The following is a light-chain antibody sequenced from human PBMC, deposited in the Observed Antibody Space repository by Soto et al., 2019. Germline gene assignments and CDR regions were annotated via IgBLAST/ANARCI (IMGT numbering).Light chain of an antibody. CDR1: SSDVGGYNY. Sequence: QSALTQPPSASGSPGQSVTISCTGTSSDVGGYNYVSWYQQHPGAAPKLMNYEVVKRPSGVPDRFSGSKSGNTASLTVSGLQAEDESDYYCSSYGGDNNVVFGGGTQLTVL. J-gene: IGLJ2*01. CDR3: SSYGGDNNVV. CDR2: EVV. V-gene: IGLV2-8*01.